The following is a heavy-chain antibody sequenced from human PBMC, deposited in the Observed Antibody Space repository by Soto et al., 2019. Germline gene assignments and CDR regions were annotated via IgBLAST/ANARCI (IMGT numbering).Heavy chain of an antibody. Sequence: VQVVESGGGVVQPGTSLRLSCAASGFAFSGYALHWVRQAPGKGLEWVAAMSDDGANKYYADSVKGRFTISRDNSKNTLYLQMNSLRPEDTAVYYCTRDRGSKTGSPFYWGQGTLVTVSS. J-gene: IGHJ4*02. V-gene: IGHV3-30-3*01. CDR3: TRDRGSKTGSPFY. CDR1: GFAFSGYA. CDR2: MSDDGANK. D-gene: IGHD3-9*01.